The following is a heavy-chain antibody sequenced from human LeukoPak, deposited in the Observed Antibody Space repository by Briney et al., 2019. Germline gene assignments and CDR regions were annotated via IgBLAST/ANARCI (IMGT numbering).Heavy chain of an antibody. J-gene: IGHJ4*02. Sequence: SETLSLTCTVSGASVSSGSYYWSWIRQPPGKGLEWIGCIYYSGSTNYNPSLKSRVTISVDTSKNQFSLKLSSVTAADTAVYYCARGSRGYSYGWGQGTQVTVSS. CDR2: IYYSGST. CDR1: GASVSSGSYY. CDR3: ARGSRGYSYG. V-gene: IGHV4-61*01. D-gene: IGHD5-18*01.